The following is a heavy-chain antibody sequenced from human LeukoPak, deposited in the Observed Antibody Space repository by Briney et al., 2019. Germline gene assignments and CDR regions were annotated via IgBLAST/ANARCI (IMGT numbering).Heavy chain of an antibody. D-gene: IGHD3-16*02. Sequence: SETLSLTCTVSGGSISSSSYYWGWIRQPPGKGLEWIGSIYYSGSTYYNPSLKSRVTISVDTSKNQFSLKLSSVTAADTAVYYCARHAYDYVWGSHRQYYFDYWGQGTLVTVSS. J-gene: IGHJ4*02. CDR1: GGSISSSSYY. CDR2: IYYSGST. V-gene: IGHV4-39*01. CDR3: ARHAYDYVWGSHRQYYFDY.